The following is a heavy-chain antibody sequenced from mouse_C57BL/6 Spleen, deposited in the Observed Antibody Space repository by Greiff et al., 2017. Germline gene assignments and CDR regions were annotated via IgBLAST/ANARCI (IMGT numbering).Heavy chain of an antibody. V-gene: IGHV1-52*01. CDR1: GYTFTSYW. J-gene: IGHJ4*01. Sequence: VQLQQPGAELVRPGSSVKLSCKASGYTFTSYWMHWVKQRPIQGLEWIGNIDPSDSETHYNQKFKDKATLTVDKSSSTAYMQLSSLTSEDSAVYYCARRDDYDYYAMDYWGQGTSVTVSS. D-gene: IGHD2-4*01. CDR2: IDPSDSET. CDR3: ARRDDYDYYAMDY.